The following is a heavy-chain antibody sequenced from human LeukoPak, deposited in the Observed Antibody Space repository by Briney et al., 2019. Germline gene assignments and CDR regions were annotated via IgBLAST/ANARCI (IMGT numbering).Heavy chain of an antibody. D-gene: IGHD6-13*01. CDR3: ARHRAAAGIMVHSVLGY. Sequence: ETLSLTCTVSGGSISSYYWSWIRQPPGKGLEWIGEINHSGSTNYNPSLKSRVTISVDTSKNQFSLKLSSVTAADTAVYYCARHRAAAGIMVHSVLGYWGQGTLVTVSS. J-gene: IGHJ4*02. CDR1: GGSISSYY. CDR2: INHSGST. V-gene: IGHV4-34*01.